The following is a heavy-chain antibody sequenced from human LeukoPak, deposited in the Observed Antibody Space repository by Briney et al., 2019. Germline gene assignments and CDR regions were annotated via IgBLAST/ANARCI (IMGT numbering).Heavy chain of an antibody. CDR3: ARAQIRPGSSGPFDY. V-gene: IGHV3-9*01. J-gene: IGHJ4*02. Sequence: PGGSLRLSCAASGFTFDDYAMHWVRHAPGKGLEWVSGISWNSGSMDYADSVKGRFTISRDNAKNSLYLQKNSLGAEDTAVYYCARAQIRPGSSGPFDYWGQGTLVTVSS. CDR2: ISWNSGSM. D-gene: IGHD3-22*01. CDR1: GFTFDDYA.